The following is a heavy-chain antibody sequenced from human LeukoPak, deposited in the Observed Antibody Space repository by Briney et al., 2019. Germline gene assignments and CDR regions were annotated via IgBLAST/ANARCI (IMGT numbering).Heavy chain of an antibody. CDR2: IYPGDSDT. CDR1: GYSFTSYW. CDR3: ARYIAVAGKNWFGP. J-gene: IGHJ5*02. D-gene: IGHD6-19*01. Sequence: GESLKISCKGSGYSFTSYWIGWVRQMPGKGLEWMGIIYPGDSDTRYSPSFQGQATISADKSISAAYLQWSSLKAPDTAMYYCARYIAVAGKNWFGPWGQGTLVTVSS. V-gene: IGHV5-51*01.